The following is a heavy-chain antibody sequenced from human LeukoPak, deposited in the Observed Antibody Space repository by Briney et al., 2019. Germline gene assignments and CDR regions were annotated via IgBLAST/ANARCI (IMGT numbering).Heavy chain of an antibody. CDR1: GGSFSGYY. D-gene: IGHD3-3*01. J-gene: IGHJ4*02. V-gene: IGHV4-34*01. CDR2: INHSGST. CDR3: ARGYFRGFGVVNRYFDY. Sequence: PSETLSLTCAVYGGSFSGYYWSWIRQPPGKGLEWIGEINHSGSTNYNPSLKSRVTISVDTSKNQFSLKLSSVTAADTAVYYCARGYFRGFGVVNRYFDYWGQGTLVTVSS.